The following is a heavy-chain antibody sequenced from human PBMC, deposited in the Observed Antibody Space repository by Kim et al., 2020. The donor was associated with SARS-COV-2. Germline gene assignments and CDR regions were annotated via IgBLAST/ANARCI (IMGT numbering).Heavy chain of an antibody. CDR2: INHSGST. Sequence: SETLSLTCAVYGGSFSGYYWSWIRQPPGKGLEWIGEINHSGSTNYNPSLKSRVTISVDTSKNQFSLKLSSVTAADTAVYYCARGALKWLRLLRNSHQIDYWGQGTLVTVSS. J-gene: IGHJ4*02. CDR1: GGSFSGYY. CDR3: ARGALKWLRLLRNSHQIDY. V-gene: IGHV4-34*01. D-gene: IGHD5-12*01.